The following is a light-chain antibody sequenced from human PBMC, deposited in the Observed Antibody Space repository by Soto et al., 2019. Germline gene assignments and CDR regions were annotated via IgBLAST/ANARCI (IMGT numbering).Light chain of an antibody. Sequence: SVLPQPPSASGTPGQMVTISCSGSSSNIGSNTVNWYQQLPGTAPKLLIYSNSQRPSGVPDRFSGSKSGTSASLAISGLQSEDEADYYCAAWDDSLNGPLYVFGTGTRSPS. CDR3: AAWDDSLNGPLYV. CDR2: SNS. J-gene: IGLJ1*01. V-gene: IGLV1-44*01. CDR1: SSNIGSNT.